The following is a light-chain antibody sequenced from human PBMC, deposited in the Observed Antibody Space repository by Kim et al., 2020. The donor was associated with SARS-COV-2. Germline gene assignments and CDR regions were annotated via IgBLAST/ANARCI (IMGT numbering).Light chain of an antibody. CDR2: AAS. CDR1: QNIRSH. J-gene: IGKJ1*01. Sequence: DIQMTQSPSSLSASVGDRVTITCRASQNIRSHLDWYQQKPGKAPKLLIYAASSLHSGVPSRFSGSASGTDFTLTISSLQPEDFATYYCQQNYNTPRTFGQGTKVDIK. V-gene: IGKV1-39*01. CDR3: QQNYNTPRT.